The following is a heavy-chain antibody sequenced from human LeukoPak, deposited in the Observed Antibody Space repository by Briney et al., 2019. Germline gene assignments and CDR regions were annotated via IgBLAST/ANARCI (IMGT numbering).Heavy chain of an antibody. J-gene: IGHJ4*02. CDR2: INPNSGGT. Sequence: ASVKVSCKASGYTFTGYYMHWVRQAPGQGLEWMGRINPNSGGTNYAQKFQGRVTMTRDTSIGTAYMELSRLRSDDTAVYYCARETYYGSGSYYNANFDYWGRGTLVTVSS. V-gene: IGHV1-2*06. D-gene: IGHD3-10*01. CDR3: ARETYYGSGSYYNANFDY. CDR1: GYTFTGYY.